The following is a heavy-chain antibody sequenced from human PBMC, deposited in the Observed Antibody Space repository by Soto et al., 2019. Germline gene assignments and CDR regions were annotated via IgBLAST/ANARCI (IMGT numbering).Heavy chain of an antibody. CDR2: VFHTGNT. CDR3: ARAPRELLAEGPLFLYYYYGLDV. J-gene: IGHJ6*02. CDR1: GGSFSDAF. Sequence: QVHLQQWGAGLLKPSGTLSLTCAVSGGSFSDAFWSWVRQSPWRGLEWIGEVFHTGNTNYNPSLKSRVTLSVDTAKNQFSLRLTSVTAADSAVYYCARAPRELLAEGPLFLYYYYGLDVWGQGTTVTVSS. D-gene: IGHD1-7*01. V-gene: IGHV4-34*12.